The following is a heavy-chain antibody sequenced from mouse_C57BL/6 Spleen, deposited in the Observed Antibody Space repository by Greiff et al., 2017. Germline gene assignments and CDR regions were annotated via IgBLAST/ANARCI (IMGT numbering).Heavy chain of an antibody. V-gene: IGHV2-6*03. CDR2: IWSDGST. J-gene: IGHJ1*03. CDR3: ARTEDYYGSSYDWYIDV. CDR1: GFSLTSYG. D-gene: IGHD1-1*01. Sequence: VKVVESGPGLVAPSQSLSITCTVSGFSLTSYGVHWVRQPPGQGLEWLVVIWSDGSTTYYSALKSRLSISKDNSTSQVFLKMNSLQTGDTAMYYCARTEDYYGSSYDWYIDVWGTGTTVTVSS.